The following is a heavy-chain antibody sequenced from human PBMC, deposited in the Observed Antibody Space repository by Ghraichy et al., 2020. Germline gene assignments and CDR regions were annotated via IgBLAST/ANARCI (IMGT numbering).Heavy chain of an antibody. Sequence: GGSLRLSCAASGFTFSSYWMSWVRQAPGKGLEWVANIKQDGSKKYYVDSVKGRFTISRDNAKNSLYLQMNSLRAEDTAVYYCARDRSQSMPGVWFGVDWYFDLWGRGTLVTVSS. CDR2: IKQDGSKK. V-gene: IGHV3-7*01. CDR1: GFTFSSYW. D-gene: IGHD3-10*01. CDR3: ARDRSQSMPGVWFGVDWYFDL. J-gene: IGHJ2*01.